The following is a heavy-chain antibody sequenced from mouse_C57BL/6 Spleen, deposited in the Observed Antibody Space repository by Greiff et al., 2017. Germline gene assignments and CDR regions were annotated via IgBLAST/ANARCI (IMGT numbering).Heavy chain of an antibody. J-gene: IGHJ4*01. CDR3: ARQRATMVTTRGDAMDY. Sequence: QVTLKESGPGLVAPSQSLSITCTVSGFSLTSYGVHWVRQPPGKGLEWLVVIWSDGSTTYNSALKSRLSISKDNSKSQVFLKMNSLQTDDTAMYYCARQRATMVTTRGDAMDYWGQGTSVTVSS. D-gene: IGHD2-2*01. V-gene: IGHV2-6-1*01. CDR2: IWSDGST. CDR1: GFSLTSYG.